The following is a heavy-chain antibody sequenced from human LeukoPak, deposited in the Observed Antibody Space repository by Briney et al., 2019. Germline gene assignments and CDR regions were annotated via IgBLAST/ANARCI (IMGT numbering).Heavy chain of an antibody. V-gene: IGHV3-30*19. CDR3: ARDFVADQSDY. CDR2: ISYDGSNK. Sequence: GGSLRLSCAASGFTFSSYGMHWVRQAPGKGLEWVAVISYDGSNKYYADSVKGRFTISRDNSKNTLYLQMNSLRAEDTAVYYCARDFVADQSDYWGQGTLVTVSS. J-gene: IGHJ4*02. D-gene: IGHD2-21*01. CDR1: GFTFSSYG.